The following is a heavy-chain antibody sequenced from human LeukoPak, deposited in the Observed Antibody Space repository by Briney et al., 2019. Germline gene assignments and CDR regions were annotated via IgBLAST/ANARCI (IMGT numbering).Heavy chain of an antibody. Sequence: GGSLRLSCAASGFTFSSYEMNWVRQAPGKGLEWVSFISSSGSAIHYADSVRGRFTISRDNAKNSLYLQMSRLRAEDTAVYYCAREKLSFFDSSGYFHYGGRGTLVTVSS. CDR3: AREKLSFFDSSGYFHY. J-gene: IGHJ4*02. V-gene: IGHV3-48*03. CDR2: ISSSGSAI. D-gene: IGHD3-22*01. CDR1: GFTFSSYE.